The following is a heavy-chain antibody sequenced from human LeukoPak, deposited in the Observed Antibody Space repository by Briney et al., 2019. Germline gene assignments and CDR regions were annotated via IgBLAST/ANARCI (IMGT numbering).Heavy chain of an antibody. CDR1: GGSFSGYY. Sequence: SETLSLTCAVYGGSFSGYYWSWIRQPPGKGLEWIGETNHSGSTKYTPSLKSRVTISVDTSKNQFSLKLSSVTAADTAVYYCARVGFFRGSGFDPWGQGTLVTVSS. CDR3: ARVGFFRGSGFDP. D-gene: IGHD3-10*01. J-gene: IGHJ5*02. V-gene: IGHV4-34*01. CDR2: TNHSGST.